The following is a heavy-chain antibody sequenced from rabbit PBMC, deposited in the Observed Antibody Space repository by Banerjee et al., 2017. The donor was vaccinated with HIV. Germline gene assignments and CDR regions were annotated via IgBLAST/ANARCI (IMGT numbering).Heavy chain of an antibody. D-gene: IGHD7-1*01. CDR2: IYNGDGST. J-gene: IGHJ4*01. Sequence: QSLEESGGDLVKPGASLTLTCTASGFSFSSSYYMCWVRQAPGKGPEWIACIYNGDGSTYYASWAKGRFTISKTSSTTMTLQMTSLTAADTATYFCARDAGGDGYSNDLWGPGTLVTVS. CDR1: GFSFSSSYY. V-gene: IGHV1S40*01. CDR3: ARDAGGDGYSNDL.